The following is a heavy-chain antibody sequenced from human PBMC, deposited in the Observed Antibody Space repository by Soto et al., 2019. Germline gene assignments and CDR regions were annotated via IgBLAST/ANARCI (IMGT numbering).Heavy chain of an antibody. D-gene: IGHD1-1*01. J-gene: IGHJ5*02. CDR2: INPSVSRT. CDR1: FTTHW. V-gene: IGHV1-46*01. Sequence: QVQLVQSGTEVKKPGTSVKVSCQAFTTHWVHWVRQAPGQGLEWMGVINPSVSRTLSAQKFQGRVTMSRDTYTSTLYMELRSLTSEDTAVYYCVRDNSRQDLAWWFDPWGQGTLVTVSS. CDR3: VRDNSRQDLAWWFDP.